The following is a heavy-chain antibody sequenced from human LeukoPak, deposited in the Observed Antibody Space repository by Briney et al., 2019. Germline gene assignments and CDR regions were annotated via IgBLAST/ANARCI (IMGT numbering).Heavy chain of an antibody. Sequence: PSETLSLTCTVSGYSISSGDYWGWIRQPPGKGLEWIGSIYHSGRTYYNPSLKSRVTISVDTSKKQFSLKLNSVTAADTAVYYCARDTGWGSYFDYWGQGTLVTVSS. J-gene: IGHJ4*02. CDR1: GYSISSGDY. CDR3: ARDTGWGSYFDY. V-gene: IGHV4-38-2*02. D-gene: IGHD3-16*01. CDR2: IYHSGRT.